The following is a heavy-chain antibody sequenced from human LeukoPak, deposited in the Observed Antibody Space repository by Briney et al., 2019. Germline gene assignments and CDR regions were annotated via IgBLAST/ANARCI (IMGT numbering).Heavy chain of an antibody. V-gene: IGHV5-51*01. CDR2: IYPGDSDT. D-gene: IGHD3-22*01. CDR3: ARQEDYYDSSGYWNY. Sequence: GESLKIPCKGSGYSFTSYWIGWVRQMPGKGLEWMGIIYPGDSDTRYSPSFQGQVTISADKSISTAYLQWSSLKASDTAMYYCARQEDYYDSSGYWNYWGQGTLVTVSS. CDR1: GYSFTSYW. J-gene: IGHJ4*02.